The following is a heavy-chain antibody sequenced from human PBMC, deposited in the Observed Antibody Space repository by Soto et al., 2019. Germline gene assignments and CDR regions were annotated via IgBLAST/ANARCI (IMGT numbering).Heavy chain of an antibody. V-gene: IGHV3-30*18. CDR2: ISYDGSNK. J-gene: IGHJ6*02. Sequence: GGSLRLSCAASGFTFSSYGMHWVRQAPGKGLEWVAVISYDGSNKYYADSVKGRFTISRDDSKNTLYLQMNSLRAEDTAVYYCAKDQSEDIVVVPAAMDVWGQGTTVTVS. CDR3: AKDQSEDIVVVPAAMDV. D-gene: IGHD2-2*01. CDR1: GFTFSSYG.